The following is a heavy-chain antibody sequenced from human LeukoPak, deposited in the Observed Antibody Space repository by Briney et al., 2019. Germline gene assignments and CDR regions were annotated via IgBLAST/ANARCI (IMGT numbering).Heavy chain of an antibody. CDR1: GFTSSSYS. CDR3: ARQMYSSGCSDF. Sequence: GGSLRLSCAASGFTSSSYSMNWVRQSPGKGLEWISYISSSAYTIYYADSVKGRFTIFRDNAENSLYLQMDSLRDEDTAVYYCARQMYSSGCSDFWGQGTPVTVSS. CDR2: ISSSAYTI. J-gene: IGHJ4*02. D-gene: IGHD6-19*01. V-gene: IGHV3-48*02.